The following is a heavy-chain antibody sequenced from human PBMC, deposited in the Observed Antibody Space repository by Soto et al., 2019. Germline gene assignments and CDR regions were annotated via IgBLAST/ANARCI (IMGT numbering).Heavy chain of an antibody. J-gene: IGHJ4*02. CDR3: ARDSLSDVWGSYRFFDY. V-gene: IGHV4-4*02. CDR2: IYHSGST. Sequence: SETLSLTCAVSGGSISSSNWWSWVRQPPGKGLEWIGEIYHSGSTNYNPSLKSRVTISVDKSKNQFSLKLSSVTAADTAVYYCARDSLSDVWGSYRFFDYWGQGTLVTVSS. CDR1: GGSISSSNW. D-gene: IGHD3-16*02.